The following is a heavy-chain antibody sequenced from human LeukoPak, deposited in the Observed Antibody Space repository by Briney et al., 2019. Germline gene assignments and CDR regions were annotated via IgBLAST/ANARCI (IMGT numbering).Heavy chain of an antibody. CDR2: IYYSGST. D-gene: IGHD3-22*01. J-gene: IGHJ3*02. Sequence: PSETLSLTCTVSGGSISSSSYYWGCIRQPPGKGLECIGSIYYSGSTYYNPSLKSRVTISVDTSKNQFSLKLSSVTAADTAVYYCARRGGMIVSVPMDAFDIWGQGTMVTVSS. CDR1: GGSISSSSYY. CDR3: ARRGGMIVSVPMDAFDI. V-gene: IGHV4-39*07.